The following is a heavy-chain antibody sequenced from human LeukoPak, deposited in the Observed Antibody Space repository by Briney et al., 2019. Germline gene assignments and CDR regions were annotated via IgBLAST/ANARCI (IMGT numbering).Heavy chain of an antibody. CDR1: GFTFSSYR. J-gene: IGHJ4*02. CDR2: ISSSSSYI. Sequence: GGSLTLSCAASGFTFSSYRMNWVRQAPGKGLEWVSSISSSSSYIYYADSVKGRFTISRDNAKNSLYLQMNSLRAEDTAGYYCARKIGDHFDYWGQGTLVTVSS. CDR3: ARKIGDHFDY. D-gene: IGHD2/OR15-2a*01. V-gene: IGHV3-21*01.